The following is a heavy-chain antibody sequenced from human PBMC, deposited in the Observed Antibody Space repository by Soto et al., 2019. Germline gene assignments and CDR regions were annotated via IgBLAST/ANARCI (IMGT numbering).Heavy chain of an antibody. J-gene: IGHJ6*02. Sequence: QVQLQQWGAGLLKPSETLSLTCAVYGGSFSGYYWSWIRQPPGKGLEWIGEINHSGSTNYNPSLKSRVTISVATSKNQFSLKLSSVTAADTAVYYCARVPTRDRWPRPSNYYYYGMDVWGQGTTVTVSS. D-gene: IGHD2-2*01. V-gene: IGHV4-34*01. CDR1: GGSFSGYY. CDR3: ARVPTRDRWPRPSNYYYYGMDV. CDR2: INHSGST.